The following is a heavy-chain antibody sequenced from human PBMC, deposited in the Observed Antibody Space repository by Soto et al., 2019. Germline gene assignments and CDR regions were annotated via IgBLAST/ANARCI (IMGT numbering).Heavy chain of an antibody. Sequence: GGSLRLSCAASGSTFSNYNMNWVRQAPGKGLEWISYINSASSTIYYADSVKGRFIISRDNAKSSLYLQMNSLRDEDTAVYYCARDHRFLEWFPDYWGQGTLVTVSS. D-gene: IGHD3-3*01. CDR1: GSTFSNYN. J-gene: IGHJ4*02. V-gene: IGHV3-48*02. CDR3: ARDHRFLEWFPDY. CDR2: INSASSTI.